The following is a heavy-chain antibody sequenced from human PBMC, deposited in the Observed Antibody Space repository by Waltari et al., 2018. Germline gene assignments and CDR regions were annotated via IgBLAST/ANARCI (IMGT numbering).Heavy chain of an antibody. Sequence: EVQLLESGGGLVQPGGSLRLSCAASGFTFSSYAMSWVRQAPGKGLEWVSAISGSGGSTYSADSVKGRFTISRDNSKNTLYLQMNSLRAEDTAVYYCAKEADITMVRGVIQAYFDYWGQGTLVTVSS. J-gene: IGHJ4*02. D-gene: IGHD3-10*01. V-gene: IGHV3-23*01. CDR2: ISGSGGST. CDR3: AKEADITMVRGVIQAYFDY. CDR1: GFTFSSYA.